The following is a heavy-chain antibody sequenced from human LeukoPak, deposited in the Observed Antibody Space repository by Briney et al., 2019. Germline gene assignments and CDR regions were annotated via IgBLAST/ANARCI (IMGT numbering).Heavy chain of an antibody. J-gene: IGHJ5*02. V-gene: IGHV4-39*01. CDR3: ARCNSGSYLASSHWFDP. CDR2: IYYSGST. Sequence: PSETLSLTCTVSGGSISSSSYYWGWIRQPPGKGLEWIGSIYYSGSTYYNPSLKSRVTISVDTSKNQFSLKLSSVTAADTAVYYCARCNSGSYLASSHWFDPWGQGTLVTVSS. D-gene: IGHD1-26*01. CDR1: GGSISSSSYY.